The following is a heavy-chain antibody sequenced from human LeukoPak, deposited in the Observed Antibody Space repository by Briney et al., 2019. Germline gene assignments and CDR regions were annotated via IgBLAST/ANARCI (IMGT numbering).Heavy chain of an antibody. CDR1: GGSISSHY. D-gene: IGHD6-6*01. J-gene: IGHJ6*03. CDR3: ARKGRTPTARWYYYCMDV. CDR2: IYYSGST. V-gene: IGHV4-59*11. Sequence: SETLSLTCTVSGGSISSHYWSWIRQPPGKGLEWIGYIYYSGSTNYNPSLKSRVTISVDTSKNQFSLKLSSVTAADTAVYYCARKGRTPTARWYYYCMDVWGKGTTVTVSS.